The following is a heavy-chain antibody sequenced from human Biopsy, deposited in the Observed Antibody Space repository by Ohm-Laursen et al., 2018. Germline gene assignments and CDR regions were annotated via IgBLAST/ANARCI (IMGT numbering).Heavy chain of an antibody. D-gene: IGHD5-24*01. Sequence: ASVKVSCKVPGGTFSNYGVNWVRQAPGQGLEWLGGNIPILGTGNYAQKFQDRVTVAADTSTSTAYMELGSLRSDDTAVYYCARERGGYKRTDYWGQGTLVTVSS. V-gene: IGHV1-69*06. CDR1: GGTFSNYG. CDR2: NIPILGTG. CDR3: ARERGGYKRTDY. J-gene: IGHJ4*02.